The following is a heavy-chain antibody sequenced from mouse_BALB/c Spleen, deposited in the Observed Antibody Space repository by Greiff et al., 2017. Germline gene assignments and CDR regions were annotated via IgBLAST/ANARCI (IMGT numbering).Heavy chain of an antibody. CDR2: INPSTGGT. V-gene: IGHV1-15*01. CDR3: ARVTTVVAEDY. Sequence: QVQLKQSGAELVRPGASVKLSCKALGYTFTDYEMHWVKQTPVHGLEWIGEINPSTGGTSYNQKFKGKATLTVDKSSSTAYMQLKSLTSEGSAVYYCARVTTVVAEDYWGQGTTLTVSS. CDR1: GYTFTDYE. J-gene: IGHJ2*01. D-gene: IGHD1-1*01.